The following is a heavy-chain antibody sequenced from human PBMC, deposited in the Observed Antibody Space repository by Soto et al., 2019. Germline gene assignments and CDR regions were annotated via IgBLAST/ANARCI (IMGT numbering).Heavy chain of an antibody. CDR1: GYSFTDYH. V-gene: IGHV1-2*04. CDR2: INPKSGGT. J-gene: IGHJ6*02. Sequence: ASVKVSCKASGYSFTDYHIHWVRQAPGQGLEWLGRINPKSGGTSTAQKFQGWVTMTTDTSISTASLKLSSVTAADTAVYYCARVNYYYYYGMDVWGQGTTVTVSS. CDR3: ARVNYYYYYGMDV.